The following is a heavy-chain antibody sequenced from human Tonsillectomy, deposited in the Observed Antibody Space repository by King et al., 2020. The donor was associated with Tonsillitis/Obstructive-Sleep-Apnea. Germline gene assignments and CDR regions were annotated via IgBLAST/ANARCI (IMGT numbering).Heavy chain of an antibody. CDR2: IYNGGST. J-gene: IGHJ6*03. CDR3: AREEGEKGYCSGGSCYSYYYYYMDV. D-gene: IGHD2-15*01. CDR1: GFTVSSNY. Sequence: VQLVESGGGLIQPGGSLRLSCAASGFTVSSNYMSWVRQAPGKGLEWVSVIYNGGSTYYADSVKGRFTISRDNSKNTLYLQMNSLRAEDTAVYYCAREEGEKGYCSGGSCYSYYYYYMDVWGKGTTVTVSS. V-gene: IGHV3-53*01.